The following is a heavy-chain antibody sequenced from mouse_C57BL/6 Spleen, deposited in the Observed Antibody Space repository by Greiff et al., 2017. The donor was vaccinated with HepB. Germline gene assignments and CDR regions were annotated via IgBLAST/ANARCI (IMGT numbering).Heavy chain of an antibody. V-gene: IGHV1-82*01. Sequence: QVQLQQSGPELVKPGASVKLSCKASGYAFSSSWMNWVKQRPGKGLEWIGRIYPGDGDTNYNGKFKGQSTLTADKSSSTAYMQLSSLTSEDSAVYCCARELGDYWGQGTSVTVSS. CDR2: IYPGDGDT. CDR1: GYAFSSSW. CDR3: ARELGDY. J-gene: IGHJ4*01.